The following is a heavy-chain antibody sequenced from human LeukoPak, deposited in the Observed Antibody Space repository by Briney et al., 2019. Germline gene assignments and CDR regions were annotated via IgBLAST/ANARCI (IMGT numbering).Heavy chain of an antibody. D-gene: IGHD6-19*01. J-gene: IGHJ4*02. CDR1: GFTFSSYW. CDR3: ARDKVRDSVAGSNFDY. V-gene: IGHV3-7*01. Sequence: GGSLRLPCVASGFTFSSYWMSWVRQAPGKGLEWVANIKQDGSEKYYVDSVKDRFTISRDNAKNSLYLQMNSLRAEDTAVYYCARDKVRDSVAGSNFDYWGQGTLVTVSS. CDR2: IKQDGSEK.